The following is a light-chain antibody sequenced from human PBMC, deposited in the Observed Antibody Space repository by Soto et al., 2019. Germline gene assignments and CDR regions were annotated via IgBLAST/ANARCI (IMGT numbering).Light chain of an antibody. CDR1: QSVGSRY. CDR2: AAS. CDR3: QYYGTSVFI. J-gene: IGKJ4*01. V-gene: IGKV3-20*01. Sequence: EIVLTQSPGTLSLSPGERVTLSCRASQSVGSRYLSWYQQKPGQAPRLLIYAASTRATGIPDRFSGSGSGTAFTLTITRLEPEDIAVYYCQYYGTSVFIFGGGTKVDNK.